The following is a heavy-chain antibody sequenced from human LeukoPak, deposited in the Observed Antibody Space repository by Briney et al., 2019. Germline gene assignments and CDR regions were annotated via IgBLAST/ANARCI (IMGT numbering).Heavy chain of an antibody. CDR2: VSFDGNTT. J-gene: IGHJ4*02. CDR1: GFTFRNYA. CDR3: ARFRAATTCFDY. Sequence: GGSLRLSCAASGFTFRNYAMYWVRQAPGRGLEWAAVVSFDGNTTFYSDSVKGRFAISRDNSKNTLYLEMNSLRPEDTAVYYCARFRAATTCFDYWGQGTLVTVSS. D-gene: IGHD1/OR15-1a*01. V-gene: IGHV3-30*09.